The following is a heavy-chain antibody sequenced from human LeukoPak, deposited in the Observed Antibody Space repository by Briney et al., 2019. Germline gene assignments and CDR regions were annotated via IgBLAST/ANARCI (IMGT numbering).Heavy chain of an antibody. CDR3: ARAQTGYSSGPTGY. J-gene: IGHJ4*02. V-gene: IGHV1-18*01. D-gene: IGHD6-19*01. CDR2: ISAYNGNT. CDR1: GYTFTSYG. Sequence: GASVKVSCKASGYTFTSYGISWVRQAPGQGLEWMGWISAYNGNTNYAQKLQGRVTMTTDTSTSTAYMELGSLRSDDTAVYYCARAQTGYSSGPTGYWGQGTLVTVSS.